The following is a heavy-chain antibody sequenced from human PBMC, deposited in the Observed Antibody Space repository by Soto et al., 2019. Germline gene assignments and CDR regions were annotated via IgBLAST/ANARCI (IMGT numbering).Heavy chain of an antibody. Sequence: QVQLVQSGAEVRKPGSSVKVSCKASGGTFSGFAIGWVRQAPGQGLEWVGGIIPRFGTVKYAENFEGRVTIAADHSTVTASLELSSLRSEDTAMSYCARDPYNYDVNATLAGYFDLWGRGTLVTVSS. CDR1: GGTFSGFA. J-gene: IGHJ2*01. CDR2: IIPRFGTV. CDR3: ARDPYNYDVNATLAGYFDL. V-gene: IGHV1-69*01. D-gene: IGHD3-16*01.